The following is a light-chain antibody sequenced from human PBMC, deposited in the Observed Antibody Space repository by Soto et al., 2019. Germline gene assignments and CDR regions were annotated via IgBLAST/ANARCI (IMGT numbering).Light chain of an antibody. CDR2: YAS. V-gene: IGKV3-15*01. J-gene: IGKJ3*01. CDR3: QHYSNWPPT. CDR1: ESVHSN. Sequence: EVVMTQSPATLSVSPGERVTLSCRASESVHSNLAWYHQKPGQGPSLLVYYASTRSTGVPDRITGSGSGTEFTLTISRLQSEYFGIYHCQHYSNWPPTFGPGTKVEIK.